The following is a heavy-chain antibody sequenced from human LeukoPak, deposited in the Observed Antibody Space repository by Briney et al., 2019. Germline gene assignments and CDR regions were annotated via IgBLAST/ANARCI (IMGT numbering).Heavy chain of an antibody. Sequence: GGSLRLSCAASGFTFCSYSMNWVRQAPGKGLEWVSSISSSSSYIYYADSVKGRFTISRDNAKNSLFLQMNSLRAEDTAVYYCARVGYSSGWYGWFDPWGQGTLVTVSS. CDR2: ISSSSSYI. CDR1: GFTFCSYS. CDR3: ARVGYSSGWYGWFDP. J-gene: IGHJ5*02. V-gene: IGHV3-21*01. D-gene: IGHD6-19*01.